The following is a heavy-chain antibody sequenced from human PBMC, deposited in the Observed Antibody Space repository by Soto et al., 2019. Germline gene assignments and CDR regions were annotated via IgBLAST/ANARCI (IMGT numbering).Heavy chain of an antibody. CDR1: GGTFSSYA. J-gene: IGHJ6*02. D-gene: IGHD6-6*01. V-gene: IGHV1-69*13. CDR3: ARDGGIAARGRYYYYYYGMDV. CDR2: IIPNFGTA. Sequence: ASVKVSCKASGGTFSSYAISWVRQAPGQGLEWMGGIIPNFGTANYAQKFQGRVTITADESTSTAYMELSSLRSEDTAVYYCARDGGIAARGRYYYYYYGMDVWGQGTTVTVSS.